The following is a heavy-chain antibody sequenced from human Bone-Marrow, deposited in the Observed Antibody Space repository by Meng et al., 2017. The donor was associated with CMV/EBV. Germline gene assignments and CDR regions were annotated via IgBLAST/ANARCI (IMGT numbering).Heavy chain of an antibody. D-gene: IGHD2-15*01. CDR3: ARARRNVVEIQNWQINWFDP. CDR2: INPNSGGT. J-gene: IGHJ5*02. V-gene: IGHV1-2*02. Sequence: SVKVSRKVSGYTFNGYYMHWVRQAPGQGLDWMGWINPNSGGTNDAQKFQGRVTMTRDTSISTAYMELSRLRSDDTAVYYCARARRNVVEIQNWQINWFDPWGQGTLVTVSS. CDR1: GYTFNGYY.